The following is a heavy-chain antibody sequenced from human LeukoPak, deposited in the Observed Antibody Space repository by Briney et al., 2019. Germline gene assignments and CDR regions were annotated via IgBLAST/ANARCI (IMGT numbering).Heavy chain of an antibody. CDR3: ARPKGRIVVVPAAYTLDY. J-gene: IGHJ4*02. D-gene: IGHD2-2*01. Sequence: ASVKVSCKASGGTFSSYAISWVRQAPEQGLEWMGGIIPIFGTANYAQKFQGRVTITADESTSTAYMELSSLRSEDTAVYYCARPKGRIVVVPAAYTLDYWGQGTLVTVSS. CDR2: IIPIFGTA. V-gene: IGHV1-69*13. CDR1: GGTFSSYA.